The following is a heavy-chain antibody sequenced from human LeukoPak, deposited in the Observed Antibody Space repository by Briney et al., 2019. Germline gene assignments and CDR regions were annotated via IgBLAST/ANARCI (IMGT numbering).Heavy chain of an antibody. V-gene: IGHV3-33*01. CDR3: ASEFSNYRGAY. D-gene: IGHD4-11*01. J-gene: IGHJ1*01. CDR2: IWYDGSNK. CDR1: GFTFSRYG. Sequence: PGGSLRLSCAASGFTFSRYGMHWVRQAPGKGLEWVAVIWYDGSNKYYADSVKGRFTISRDNSKNTLYLQMNSLRVEDTAVYYCASEFSNYRGAYWGQGTLVTVSS.